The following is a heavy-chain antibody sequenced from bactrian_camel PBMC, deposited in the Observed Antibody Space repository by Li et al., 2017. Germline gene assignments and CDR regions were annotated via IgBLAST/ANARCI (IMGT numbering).Heavy chain of an antibody. D-gene: IGHD4*01. Sequence: VQLVESGGGFVQPGGSLRLSCAASGFTFSSSWMYWVRQAPGKGLEWVSNINEDGGRTYYADSVKGRFTNSRDNANNTLYLQMNSLKPEDTGMYYCAASPDTPIARIITAFNRRRYDYWGRGTQVTVS. V-gene: IGHV3S1*01. J-gene: IGHJ4*01. CDR3: AASPDTPIARIITAFNRRRYDY. CDR1: GFTFSSSW. CDR2: INEDGGRT.